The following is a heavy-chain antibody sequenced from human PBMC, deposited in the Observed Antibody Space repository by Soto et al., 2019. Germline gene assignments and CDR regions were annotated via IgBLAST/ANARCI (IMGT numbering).Heavy chain of an antibody. CDR3: ARQASFYYDSSGYRDAFDI. CDR1: GGSISSSSYY. J-gene: IGHJ3*02. D-gene: IGHD3-22*01. Sequence: QLQLQESGPGLVKPSETLSLTCTVSGGSISSSSYYWGWIRQPPGKGLEWIGSIYYSGSTYYNPSLMSRVTISVDTSKNQFSLKLSSVTAADTSVYYCARQASFYYDSSGYRDAFDIWGQGTMVTVSS. V-gene: IGHV4-39*01. CDR2: IYYSGST.